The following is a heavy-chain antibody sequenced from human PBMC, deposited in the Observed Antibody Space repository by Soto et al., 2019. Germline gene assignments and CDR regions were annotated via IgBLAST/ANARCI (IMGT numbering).Heavy chain of an antibody. CDR2: ISYDGRNK. CDR3: AKRRGAGGHFDY. V-gene: IGHV3-30*04. J-gene: IGHJ4*02. Sequence: GGSLRLSCAASGFSFSVYALHWVRQAPGKGLEWVALISYDGRNKYYADSVQGRSTISRDNSKNTLSLQMNSLTAEDTAVYFCAKRRGAGGHFDYWGQGALVTVSS. D-gene: IGHD2-15*01. CDR1: GFSFSVYA.